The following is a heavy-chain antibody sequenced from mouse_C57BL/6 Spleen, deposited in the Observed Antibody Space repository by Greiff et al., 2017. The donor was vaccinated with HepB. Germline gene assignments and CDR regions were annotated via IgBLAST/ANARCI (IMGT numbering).Heavy chain of an antibody. D-gene: IGHD2-12*01. Sequence: VQLQQSGPGLVKPSQSLSLTCSVTGYSITSGYNWNWIRQFPGNKLEWMGYISYDGSNNYNPSLKNRISITRDTSKNQFFLKLNSVTTEDTATYYCATPSYAYAMDYWGQGTSVTVSS. CDR2: ISYDGSN. V-gene: IGHV3-6*01. J-gene: IGHJ4*01. CDR3: ATPSYAYAMDY. CDR1: GYSITSGYN.